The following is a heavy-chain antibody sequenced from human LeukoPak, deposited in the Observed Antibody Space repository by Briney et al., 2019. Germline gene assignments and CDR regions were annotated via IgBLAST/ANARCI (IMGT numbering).Heavy chain of an antibody. J-gene: IGHJ4*02. CDR1: GFTFSSYE. V-gene: IGHV3-48*03. CDR3: ASGAAAPH. Sequence: GRSLRLSCGASGFTFSSYEMNWVRQAPGKGLEWVSYISSSGSTMYYADSVKGRFTISRDNAKNSLYLQMNSLTAEDTAVYYCASGAAAPHWGQGTLVTVSS. D-gene: IGHD6-13*01. CDR2: ISSSGSTM.